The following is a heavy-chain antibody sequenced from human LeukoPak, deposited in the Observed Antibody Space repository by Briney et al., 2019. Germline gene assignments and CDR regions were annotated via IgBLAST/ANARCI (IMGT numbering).Heavy chain of an antibody. Sequence: PGGSLRLSCAASGFTFSHFGMHWVRQAPGKGLEWVAVIWSDGTNEYYADSVKGRFSISRDNSKKTVSLQMNSLRAEDTAVYFRAKDAQRGFDYSNSLQYWGQGILVTVSS. CDR3: AKDAQRGFDYSNSLQY. CDR1: GFTFSHFG. CDR2: IWSDGTNE. J-gene: IGHJ4*02. V-gene: IGHV3-33*03. D-gene: IGHD4-11*01.